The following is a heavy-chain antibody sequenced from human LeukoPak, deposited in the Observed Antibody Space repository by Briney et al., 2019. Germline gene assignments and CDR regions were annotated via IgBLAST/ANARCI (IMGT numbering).Heavy chain of an antibody. CDR2: ISYDGSNK. D-gene: IGHD2-15*01. CDR3: AKDKRPPALPRNYYGMDV. CDR1: GFTFSSYG. Sequence: GRSLRLSCAASGFTFSSYGMHWVRQAPGKGLEWVAVISYDGSNKYYADSVKGRFTIPRDNSKNTLYLQMNSLRAEDTAVYYCAKDKRPPALPRNYYGMDVWGKGTTVTVSS. V-gene: IGHV3-30*18. J-gene: IGHJ6*04.